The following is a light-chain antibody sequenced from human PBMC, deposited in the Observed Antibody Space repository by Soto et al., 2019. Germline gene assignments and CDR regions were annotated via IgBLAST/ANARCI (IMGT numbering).Light chain of an antibody. CDR1: QSISTY. J-gene: IGKJ1*01. V-gene: IGKV1-39*01. Sequence: TQFTQSPPPLPASVGDRVTITCRASQSISTYFNWYQQKPGKAPNLLIYATSSLQSGVPSRFSGSGSGTDFTLTISSLQAEDFATYYCQQSYSTGTFGQGTKVDIK. CDR3: QQSYSTGT. CDR2: ATS.